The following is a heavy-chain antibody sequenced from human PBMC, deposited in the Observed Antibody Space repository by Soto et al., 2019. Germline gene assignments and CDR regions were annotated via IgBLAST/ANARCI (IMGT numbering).Heavy chain of an antibody. D-gene: IGHD2-15*01. CDR2: IIPIFGTA. CDR3: ARDHMGGNGPFDY. Sequence: SVKGSCRASGGTFSSYAIRWGRQAPGQGLEWTGGIIPIFGTAKYAQKFKGRVTITADESTSTAYMELSSLRSEDTAVYYCARDHMGGNGPFDYWGQGTLVTVSS. V-gene: IGHV1-69*13. J-gene: IGHJ4*02. CDR1: GGTFSSYA.